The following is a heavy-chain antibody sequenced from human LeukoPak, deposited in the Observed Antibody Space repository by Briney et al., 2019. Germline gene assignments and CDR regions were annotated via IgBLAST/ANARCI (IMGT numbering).Heavy chain of an antibody. CDR2: IYPGDYET. CDR3: AIPPGYCGNDCPFDH. CDR1: GYSFSNYW. V-gene: IGHV5-51*01. Sequence: GESLKISCEGSGYSFSNYWIGWVRQMPGKGLERMGIIYPGDYETRYSPPFQGLVTVSVDKSISTAYLQWSSLKASDTAMYYCAIPPGYCGNDCPFDHWGQGTLVTVSS. J-gene: IGHJ4*02. D-gene: IGHD2-21*02.